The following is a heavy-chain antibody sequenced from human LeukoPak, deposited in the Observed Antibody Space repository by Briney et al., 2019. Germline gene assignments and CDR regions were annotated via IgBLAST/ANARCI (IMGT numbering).Heavy chain of an antibody. J-gene: IGHJ4*02. CDR1: GFTFSSSG. CDR3: AKDGSVGWLVTTGPGGIDY. D-gene: IGHD4-11*01. Sequence: PGGSLRLSCVASGFTFSSSGMHWVRQAPGKGLEWVAVIWSDGSTTYYGDSVKGRFTISRDNSKNTLYLQMNSLRAEDTAVYYCAKDGSVGWLVTTGPGGIDYWGQGTLVTVSS. V-gene: IGHV3-33*06. CDR2: IWSDGSTT.